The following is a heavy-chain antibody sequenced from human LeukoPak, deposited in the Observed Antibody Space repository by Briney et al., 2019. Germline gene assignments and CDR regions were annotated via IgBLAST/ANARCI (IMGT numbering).Heavy chain of an antibody. V-gene: IGHV3-74*01. CDR1: GFTFSNYW. CDR3: ARVLNYGFDY. J-gene: IGHJ4*02. Sequence: GGSLRLSCAASGFTFSNYWMHWVRQAPGKGLVWVSRIYSGGTSTSYADSVKGRFTISRDNAKNTLYLQMNSLRAEDTAVYYCARVLNYGFDYWGQGTLVTVSS. D-gene: IGHD3-10*01. CDR2: IYSGGTST.